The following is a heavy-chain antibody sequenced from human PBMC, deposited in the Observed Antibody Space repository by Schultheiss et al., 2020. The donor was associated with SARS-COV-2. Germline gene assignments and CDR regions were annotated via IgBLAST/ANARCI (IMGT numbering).Heavy chain of an antibody. CDR1: GFTFSSYA. CDR3: ARLTTVIPNFPPYNWFDP. J-gene: IGHJ5*02. V-gene: IGHV3-21*05. D-gene: IGHD4-17*01. Sequence: GGSLRLSCAASGFTFSSYAMSWVRQAPGKGLEWVSYISSSSSYTNYADSVKGRFTISRDNAKNSLYLQMNSLRAEDTAVYYCARLTTVIPNFPPYNWFDPWGQGTLVTVSS. CDR2: ISSSSSYT.